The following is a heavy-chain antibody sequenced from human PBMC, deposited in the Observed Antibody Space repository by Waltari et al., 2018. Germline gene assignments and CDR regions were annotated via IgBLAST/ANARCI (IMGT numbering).Heavy chain of an antibody. J-gene: IGHJ4*02. CDR2: ISRWRSTR. CDR1: GFTFSSYS. V-gene: IGHV3-48*01. CDR3: ASDLGGAQGRLGYFDY. Sequence: EVQLVESGGGLVQPGGSLRLSCAASGFTFSSYSMNWVRQAPGKGLEWVSYISRWRSTRYYAESVKGRFTISRDNAKNSLYLQMHSLRAEDTAVYYCASDLGGAQGRLGYFDYWGQGTLVTVSS. D-gene: IGHD3-16*01.